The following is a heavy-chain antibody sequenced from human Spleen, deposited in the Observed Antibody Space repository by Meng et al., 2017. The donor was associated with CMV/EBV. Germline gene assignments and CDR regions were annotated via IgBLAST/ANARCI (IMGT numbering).Heavy chain of an antibody. CDR2: LGFADDT. CDR1: GFTLSSHD. J-gene: IGHJ4*02. CDR3: VRERGGVGGWYEFDS. Sequence: GGSLRLSCAASGFTLSSHDMHWIRQDTGKRLEWVATLGFADDTYYPDSVRGRFTISRDNVRNSLYLQMNSLRVGDTAIHYCVRERGGVGGWYEFDSWGQGTLVTVSS. D-gene: IGHD6-19*01. V-gene: IGHV3-13*01.